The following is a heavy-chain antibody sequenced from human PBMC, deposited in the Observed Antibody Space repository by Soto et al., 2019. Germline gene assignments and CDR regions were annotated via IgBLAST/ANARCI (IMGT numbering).Heavy chain of an antibody. J-gene: IGHJ6*03. CDR2: IYYSGST. V-gene: IGHV4-39*01. D-gene: IGHD2-2*01. Sequence: SETLSLTCTVSGGSISSSSYYWGWIRQPPGKGLEWIGSIYYSGSTYYNPSLKSRVTISVDTSKNQFSLKLSSVTAADTAVYYCASVVVPAAMHEEYYYYYMDVWGKGTTVTVSS. CDR3: ASVVVPAAMHEEYYYYYMDV. CDR1: GGSISSSSYY.